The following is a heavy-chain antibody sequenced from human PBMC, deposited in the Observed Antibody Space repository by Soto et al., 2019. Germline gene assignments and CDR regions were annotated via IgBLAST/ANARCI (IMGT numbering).Heavy chain of an antibody. CDR1: GYRFTSYW. CDR2: IDPSDSYT. V-gene: IGHV5-10-1*01. CDR3: ARHPHYYYYDSSGPDAFDI. Sequence: PGASLTLCSQVSGYRFTSYWISWVRQMPGKGLEWMGRIDPSDSYTNYSPSFQGHVTISADKSISTAYLQWSSLKASDTAMYYCARHPHYYYYDSSGPDAFDIWGQGTMVTVSS. D-gene: IGHD3-22*01. J-gene: IGHJ3*02.